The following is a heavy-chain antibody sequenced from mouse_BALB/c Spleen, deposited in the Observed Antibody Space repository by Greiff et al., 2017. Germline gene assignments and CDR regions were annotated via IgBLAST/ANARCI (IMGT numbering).Heavy chain of an antibody. V-gene: IGHV3-6*02. Sequence: EVKLMESGPGLVKPSQSLSLTCSVTGYSITSGYYWNWIRQFPGNKLEWMGYISYDGSNNYNPSLKNRISITRDTSKNQFFLKLNSVTTEDTATYYCARGIYYGNYYYAMDYWGQGTSVTVSS. CDR2: ISYDGSN. CDR3: ARGIYYGNYYYAMDY. J-gene: IGHJ4*01. CDR1: GYSITSGYY. D-gene: IGHD2-1*01.